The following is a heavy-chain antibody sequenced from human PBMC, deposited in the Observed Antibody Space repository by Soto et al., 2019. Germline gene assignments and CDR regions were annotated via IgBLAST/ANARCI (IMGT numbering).Heavy chain of an antibody. CDR1: DFTFSYYW. CDR3: ARIQATGVDY. V-gene: IGHV3-74*01. D-gene: IGHD6-13*01. J-gene: IGHJ4*02. CDR2: INSDGSST. Sequence: GGSLRLSCVDSDFTFSYYWMHWVRQAPGKGLVWVSRINSDGSSTTYADSVKGRFTISRDNAKNTLYLQMNSLRAEDTAVYYCARIQATGVDYWGQGTLVTVSS.